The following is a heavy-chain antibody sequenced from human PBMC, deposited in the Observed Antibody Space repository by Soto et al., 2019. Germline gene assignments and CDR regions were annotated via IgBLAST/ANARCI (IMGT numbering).Heavy chain of an antibody. J-gene: IGHJ6*02. V-gene: IGHV3-30*18. CDR2: ISYDGSNK. Sequence: QVQLVESGGGVVQPGRSLRLSCAASGFTFSSYGMHWVRQAPGKGLEWVAVISYDGSNKYYADSVKGRFTISRDNSKNTLYLKMNSLRAEDTAVYYCAKEQDYYYYYGMDVWGQGTTVTVSS. CDR3: AKEQDYYYYYGMDV. CDR1: GFTFSSYG.